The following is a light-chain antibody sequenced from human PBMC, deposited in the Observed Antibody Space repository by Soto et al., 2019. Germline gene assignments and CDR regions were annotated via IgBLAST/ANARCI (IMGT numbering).Light chain of an antibody. V-gene: IGLV1-40*01. J-gene: IGLJ2*01. Sequence: QAVVTQPPSVSGAPGQGVTISCTGSTSNIGAGYDVHWYQQLPGTAPKLLIYANTNRPSGVPDRFSGSKSGTSASLAITGLQAEDESDYYCQSYDSSLSGVVFGGGTKLTVL. CDR2: ANT. CDR3: QSYDSSLSGVV. CDR1: TSNIGAGYD.